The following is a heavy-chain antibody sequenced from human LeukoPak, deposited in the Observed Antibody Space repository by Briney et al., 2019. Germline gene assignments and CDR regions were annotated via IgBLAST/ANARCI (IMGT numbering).Heavy chain of an antibody. D-gene: IGHD3-9*01. CDR1: GYSISSSYY. J-gene: IGHJ3*02. Sequence: SETLSLTCAVSGYSISSSYYWGWIRQPPGKGLEWIGSIYYSGSTYYNPSLKSRVTISVDTSKNQFSLKLSSVTAADTAVYYCARHRKYYDILTGYYEGAFDIWGQGTMVTVSS. CDR3: ARHRKYYDILTGYYEGAFDI. CDR2: IYYSGST. V-gene: IGHV4-38-2*01.